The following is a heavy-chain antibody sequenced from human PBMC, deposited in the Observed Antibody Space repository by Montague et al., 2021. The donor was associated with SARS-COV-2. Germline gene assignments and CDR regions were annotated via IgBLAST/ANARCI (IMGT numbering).Heavy chain of an antibody. CDR2: VYYYGGT. CDR1: GGSTTSRY. D-gene: IGHD6-19*01. CDR3: SRGWAFDP. J-gene: IGHJ3*01. Sequence: SETLSLTCTVSGGSTTSRYWNWIRQSPAKGPELVGYVYYYGGTNNNPTLQRRVTISIDTSANEFSLGLTSVTAAATAVYFCSRGWAFDPWGQGRLVTVSS. V-gene: IGHV4-59*08.